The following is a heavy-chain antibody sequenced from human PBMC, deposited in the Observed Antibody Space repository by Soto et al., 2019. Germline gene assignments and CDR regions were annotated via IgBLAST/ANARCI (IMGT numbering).Heavy chain of an antibody. V-gene: IGHV1-8*01. CDR3: ARVLGFGELLYCDY. CDR2: MNPNSGNT. Sequence: ASVKVSCKASGYTFTRYDINWVRQATGQGLEWMGWMNPNSGNTGYAQKFQGRVTMTRNTSISTAYMELSSLRSEDTAVYYCARVLGFGELLYCDYWGQGTLVTVSS. D-gene: IGHD3-10*01. J-gene: IGHJ4*02. CDR1: GYTFTRYD.